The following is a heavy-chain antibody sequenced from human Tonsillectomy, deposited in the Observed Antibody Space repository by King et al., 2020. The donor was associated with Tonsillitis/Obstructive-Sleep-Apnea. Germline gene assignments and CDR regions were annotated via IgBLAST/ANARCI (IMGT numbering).Heavy chain of an antibody. Sequence: VQLVESGGGVVQPGRSLRLSCAASGFTFSSYGMHWVRQAPGKGLEWVAFISYDGSNKYYADSVKGRFTISRDNSKNRLYLQMNSLRAEDTAVYYCAKNPVVPAAIHSNYYYGMDVWGQGTTVTVSS. CDR1: GFTFSSYG. CDR2: ISYDGSNK. CDR3: AKNPVVPAAIHSNYYYGMDV. V-gene: IGHV3-30*18. D-gene: IGHD2-2*02. J-gene: IGHJ6*02.